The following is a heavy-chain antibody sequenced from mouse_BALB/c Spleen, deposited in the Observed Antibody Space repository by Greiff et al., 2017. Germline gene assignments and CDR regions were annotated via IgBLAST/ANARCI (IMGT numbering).Heavy chain of an antibody. Sequence: QVQLQQSGAELVRPGTSVKISCKASGYTFTNYWLGWVKQRPGHGLEWIGDIYPGGGYTNYNEKFKGKATLTADTSSSTAYMQLSSLTSEDSAVYFCARYYDYDKPFDYWGQGTTLTVSS. CDR3: ARYYDYDKPFDY. J-gene: IGHJ2*01. V-gene: IGHV1-63*02. CDR2: IYPGGGYT. CDR1: GYTFTNYW. D-gene: IGHD2-4*01.